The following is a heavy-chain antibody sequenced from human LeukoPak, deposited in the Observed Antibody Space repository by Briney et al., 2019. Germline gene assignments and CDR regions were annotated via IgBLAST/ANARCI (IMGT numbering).Heavy chain of an antibody. CDR1: GFTFSSYS. D-gene: IGHD3-22*01. J-gene: IGHJ4*02. Sequence: PGGSLRLSCAASGFTFSSYSMNWVRQAPGKGLEWVSSISSSSSTIYYADSVKGRFTISRDNAKNSLYLQMNSLRAEDTAVYYCARDIYYDSSGYYGSVYWGQGTLVTVSS. CDR2: ISSSSSTI. CDR3: ARDIYYDSSGYYGSVY. V-gene: IGHV3-48*04.